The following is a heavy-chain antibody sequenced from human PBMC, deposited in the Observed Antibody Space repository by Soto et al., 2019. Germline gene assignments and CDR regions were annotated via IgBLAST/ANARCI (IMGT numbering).Heavy chain of an antibody. Sequence: QVQLVESGGGVVQPGRSLRLSCAASGFTFSSYAMHWVRQAPGKGLEWVAVISYDGSNKYYADSVKGRFTISRDNSKNTLYLQMNSLRAEDTGVYYCAGTHSRPLAGYYYYYGMDVWGQGTTVTVSS. D-gene: IGHD6-19*01. CDR1: GFTFSSYA. CDR2: ISYDGSNK. CDR3: AGTHSRPLAGYYYYYGMDV. V-gene: IGHV3-30-3*01. J-gene: IGHJ6*02.